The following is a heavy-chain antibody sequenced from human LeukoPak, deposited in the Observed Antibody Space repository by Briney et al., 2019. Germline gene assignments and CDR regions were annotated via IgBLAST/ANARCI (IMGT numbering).Heavy chain of an antibody. Sequence: SETLSLTCTVSGGSIGSYYWSWIRRPAGKGLEWIGRIFTTGTTNYNPSLQSRVTMSVDTSENHFSLRLSSVTAADTAVYYCARENGITTAGSFDYWGQGTLVTVSS. J-gene: IGHJ4*02. CDR1: GGSIGSYY. D-gene: IGHD6-13*01. CDR2: IFTTGTT. CDR3: ARENGITTAGSFDY. V-gene: IGHV4-4*07.